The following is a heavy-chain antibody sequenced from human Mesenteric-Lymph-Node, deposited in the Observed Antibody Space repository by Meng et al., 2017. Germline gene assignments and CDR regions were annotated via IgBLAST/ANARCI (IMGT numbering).Heavy chain of an antibody. J-gene: IGHJ4*02. D-gene: IGHD3-22*01. CDR3: ARFEMDTRGYHGAIDY. CDR1: GGSISSNNYY. V-gene: IGHV4-39*07. CDR2: IHYSGIT. Sequence: GSLRLSCTVSGGSISSNNYYWGWIRQPPGKGLEWIGSIHYSGITYYSPSLTSRVTISLDTSKNQFSLKLTSVTAADAAVYYCARFEMDTRGYHGAIDYWGQGTLVTVSS.